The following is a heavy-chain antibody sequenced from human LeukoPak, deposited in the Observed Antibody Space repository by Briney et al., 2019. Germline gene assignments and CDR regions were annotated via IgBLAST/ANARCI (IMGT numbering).Heavy chain of an antibody. V-gene: IGHV3-30*18. J-gene: IGHJ4*02. Sequence: GGSLRLSCAASGFTFSSYGMHWVRQAPGKGLERVAVISYDGSNKYYADSVKGRFTISRDNSKNTLYLQMNSLRAEDTAVYYCAKDLERHIVVVTATAVDYWGQGTLVTVSS. D-gene: IGHD2-21*02. CDR1: GFTFSSYG. CDR2: ISYDGSNK. CDR3: AKDLERHIVVVTATAVDY.